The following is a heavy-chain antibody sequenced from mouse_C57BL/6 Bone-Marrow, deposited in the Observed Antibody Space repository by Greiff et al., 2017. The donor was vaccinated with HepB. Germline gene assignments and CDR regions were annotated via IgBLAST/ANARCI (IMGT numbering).Heavy chain of an antibody. D-gene: IGHD1-1*01. Sequence: EVMLVESGGGLVKPGGSLKLSCAASGFTFSCYAMSWVRQTPEKRLEWVATISDGGSYTYYPDNVKGRFTISRDNAKNNLYLQMSHLKSEDTAMYYCARDEGTTVVALYAMDYWGQGTSVTVSS. CDR2: ISDGGSYT. CDR3: ARDEGTTVVALYAMDY. J-gene: IGHJ4*01. V-gene: IGHV5-4*01. CDR1: GFTFSCYA.